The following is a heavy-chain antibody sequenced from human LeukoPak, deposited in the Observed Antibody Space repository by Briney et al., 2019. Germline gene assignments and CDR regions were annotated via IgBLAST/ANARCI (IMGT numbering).Heavy chain of an antibody. J-gene: IGHJ4*02. CDR1: GYTFTSYW. Sequence: GESLKFSCKGSGYTFTSYWFGWVRQMPGKGLEWMGLIYPGDSDTRYSPSFQGKVTISADKSISTAFLQWSSLKASDTATYHCARGAPSGSGNYLDFWGQGTLVTVSS. CDR2: IYPGDSDT. D-gene: IGHD3-10*01. CDR3: ARGAPSGSGNYLDF. V-gene: IGHV5-51*01.